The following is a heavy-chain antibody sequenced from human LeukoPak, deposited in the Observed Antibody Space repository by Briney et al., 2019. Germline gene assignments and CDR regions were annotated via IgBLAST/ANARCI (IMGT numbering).Heavy chain of an antibody. D-gene: IGHD2-2*01. Sequence: SETLSLTCAVSGGSISSGGYSWSWIRQPPGKGLEWIGYIYHSGSTYYNPSLKSRDTVSVDRSKNQFSLKLSSVTAADTAVYYCARVRGSTSRIDYWGQGTLVTVSS. CDR2: IYHSGST. CDR1: GGSISSGGYS. CDR3: ARVRGSTSRIDY. J-gene: IGHJ4*02. V-gene: IGHV4-30-2*01.